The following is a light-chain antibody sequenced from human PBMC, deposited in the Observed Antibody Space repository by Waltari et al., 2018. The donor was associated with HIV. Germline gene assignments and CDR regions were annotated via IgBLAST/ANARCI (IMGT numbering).Light chain of an antibody. CDR2: YDD. J-gene: IGLJ1*01. V-gene: IGLV1-36*01. Sequence: QSVLTQPPSVSAAPRQRVTISCSGSSSNIGNNAVIWYQQLPGKAPKLLIYYDDLLPSGVSARFSGSKSGTSASLAISGLHSDDEADYYCAAWDDSLHGYVFGPGTKVTV. CDR3: AAWDDSLHGYV. CDR1: SSNIGNNA.